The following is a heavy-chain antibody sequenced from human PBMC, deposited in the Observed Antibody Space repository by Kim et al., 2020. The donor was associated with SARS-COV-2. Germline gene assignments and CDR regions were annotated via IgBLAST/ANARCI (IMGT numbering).Heavy chain of an antibody. CDR1: GGSISSYY. V-gene: IGHV4-59*01. D-gene: IGHD6-13*01. J-gene: IGHJ5*02. CDR2: IYYSGST. CDR3: ARGYSSSWYRGVDP. Sequence: SETLSLTCTVSGGSISSYYWSWIRQPPGKGLEWIGYIYYSGSTNYNPSLKSRVTISVDTSKNQFSLKLSSVTAADTAVYYCARGYSSSWYRGVDPWGQGTLVTVSS.